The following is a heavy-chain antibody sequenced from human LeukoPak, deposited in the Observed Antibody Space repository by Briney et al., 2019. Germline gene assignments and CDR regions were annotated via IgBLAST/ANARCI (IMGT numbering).Heavy chain of an antibody. D-gene: IGHD3-22*01. Sequence: SETLSLTCTVSGGSISSSSYYWGWIRQPPGKGLEWIGSIYYSGSTYYNPSLKSRVTISVDMSKNQFSLKLSSVTAADTAVYYCARVRLNSSGYPYFDYWGQGTLVTVSS. V-gene: IGHV4-39*07. CDR2: IYYSGST. CDR3: ARVRLNSSGYPYFDY. J-gene: IGHJ4*02. CDR1: GGSISSSSYY.